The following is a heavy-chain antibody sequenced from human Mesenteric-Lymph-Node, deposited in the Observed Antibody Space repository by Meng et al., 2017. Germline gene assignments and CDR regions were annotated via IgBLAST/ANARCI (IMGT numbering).Heavy chain of an antibody. V-gene: IGHV3-7*01. CDR1: GFPFSSYW. Sequence: GGFLRLSFAASGFPFSSYWMSWVRKAPGKGLEWVANIKQDGSEKYYVDSVKGRFTISRDNAKNSLYLQMNSLRAEDTAVYYCARGQWELPLAPIDYWGQGTLVTVSS. CDR2: IKQDGSEK. J-gene: IGHJ4*01. CDR3: ARGQWELPLAPIDY. D-gene: IGHD1-26*01.